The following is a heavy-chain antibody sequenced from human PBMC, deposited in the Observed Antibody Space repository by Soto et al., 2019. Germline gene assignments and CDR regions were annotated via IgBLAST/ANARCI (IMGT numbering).Heavy chain of an antibody. CDR3: ARSRGQILRYFDWLDP. J-gene: IGHJ5*02. Sequence: SETLSLTCAVNGTCFIGNYWRWTRQPQGKGLEWIGEINHSGSTNYNPSLKSRVTISVDTSKNQFSLKLSSVTAADTAVYYCARSRGQILRYFDWLDPWGQXTLVTVS. CDR2: INHSGST. CDR1: GTCFIGNY. D-gene: IGHD3-9*01. V-gene: IGHV4-34*01.